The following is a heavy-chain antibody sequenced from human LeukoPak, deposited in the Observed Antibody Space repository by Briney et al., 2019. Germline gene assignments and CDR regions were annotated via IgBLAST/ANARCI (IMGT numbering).Heavy chain of an antibody. J-gene: IGHJ4*02. V-gene: IGHV3-7*01. Sequence: GGSQRLSCAASGTTFDSHYMTWVRQTPEKGLEWVANINQDGSEKNYVDSVKGRFTISRDNAKKSLYLQMNSLRAEDTAVYYCASAAGWESAYWGQGTLVTVSS. CDR2: INQDGSEK. CDR3: ASAAGWESAY. CDR1: GTTFDSHY. D-gene: IGHD1-26*01.